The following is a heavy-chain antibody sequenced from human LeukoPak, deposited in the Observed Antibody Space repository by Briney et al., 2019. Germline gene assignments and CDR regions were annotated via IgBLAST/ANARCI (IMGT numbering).Heavy chain of an antibody. CDR1: GGSFSGYY. CDR2: INHSGST. D-gene: IGHD2-15*01. V-gene: IGHV4-34*01. CDR3: VLLLYSEYFQH. J-gene: IGHJ1*01. Sequence: SETLSLTCAVYGGSFSGYYWSWIRQPPGKGLEWIGEINHSGSTNYNPSLKSRVTISVDTSKNQFSLKLSSVTAADTAVYYCVLLLYSEYFQHWGQGTLVTVSS.